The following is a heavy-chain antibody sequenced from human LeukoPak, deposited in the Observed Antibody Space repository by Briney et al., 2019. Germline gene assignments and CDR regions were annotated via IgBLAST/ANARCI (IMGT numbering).Heavy chain of an antibody. CDR1: GGSFSGYY. V-gene: IGHV4-34*01. J-gene: IGHJ4*02. D-gene: IGHD2-2*01. CDR2: INHSGST. CDR3: AREGCSSTSCDFDY. Sequence: SEPLSLTCAVYGGSFSGYYWSWIRQPPGKGLEWIGEINHSGSTNYNPSLKSRVTISVDTSKNQFSLKLSSVTAADTAVYYCAREGCSSTSCDFDYWGQGTLVTVSS.